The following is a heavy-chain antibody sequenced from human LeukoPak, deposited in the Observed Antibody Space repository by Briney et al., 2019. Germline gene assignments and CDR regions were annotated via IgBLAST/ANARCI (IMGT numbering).Heavy chain of an antibody. CDR2: ISAYNGNT. D-gene: IGHD2-15*01. CDR1: GYTFTSYG. Sequence: GASVKVSCKASGYTFTSYGISWVRQAPGQGLEWMGWISAYNGNTNYAQKLQGRVTITADESTSTAYMELSSLRSEDTAVYYCARVPTVDYFDYWGQGTLVTVSS. V-gene: IGHV1-18*01. CDR3: ARVPTVDYFDY. J-gene: IGHJ4*02.